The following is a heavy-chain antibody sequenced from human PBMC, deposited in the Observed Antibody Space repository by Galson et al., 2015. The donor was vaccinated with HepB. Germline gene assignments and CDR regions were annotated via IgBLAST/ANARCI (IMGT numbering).Heavy chain of an antibody. CDR1: GFTFSNYA. CDR2: ISGSGSST. V-gene: IGHV3-23*01. J-gene: IGHJ3*02. D-gene: IGHD1-26*01. Sequence: SLRLSCAASGFTFSNYAMSWVRQAPGKGLEWVSGISGSGSSTYYADSVKGRFTISRDNSKDTVYLQMNSLRAEDTAIYYCAKRAFSGSYYAAFDIWGQGTMVTVSS. CDR3: AKRAFSGSYYAAFDI.